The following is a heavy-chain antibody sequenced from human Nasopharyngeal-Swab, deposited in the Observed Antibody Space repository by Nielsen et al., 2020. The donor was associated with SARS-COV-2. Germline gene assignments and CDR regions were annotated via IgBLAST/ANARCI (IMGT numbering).Heavy chain of an antibody. CDR2: ISYDGSNK. CDR3: AKDKKARGDSSSWTTDY. D-gene: IGHD6-13*01. J-gene: IGHJ4*02. V-gene: IGHV3-30*18. Sequence: GRQMPGRGQEWGAVISYDGSNKYYADSVKGRFTISRDNSKNTLYLQMNSLRAEDTAVYYCAKDKKARGDSSSWTTDYWGQGTLVTVSS.